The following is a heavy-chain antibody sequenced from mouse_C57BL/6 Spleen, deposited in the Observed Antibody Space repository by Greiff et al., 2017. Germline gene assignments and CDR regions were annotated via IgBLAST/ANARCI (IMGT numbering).Heavy chain of an antibody. J-gene: IGHJ1*03. V-gene: IGHV1-59*01. CDR3: ASGITTVVGYFDV. D-gene: IGHD1-1*01. CDR2: IDPSDSYT. CDR1: GYTFTSYW. Sequence: QVQLQQPGAELVRPGTSVKLSCKASGYTFTSYWMHWVKQRPGQGLEWIGVIDPSDSYTNYNQKFKGKATLTVDTSSSTAYMQLSSLTSEDSAVYYCASGITTVVGYFDVWGTGTTVTVSS.